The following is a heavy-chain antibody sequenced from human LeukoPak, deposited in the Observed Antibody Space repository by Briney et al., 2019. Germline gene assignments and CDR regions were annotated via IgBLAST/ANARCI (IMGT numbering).Heavy chain of an antibody. J-gene: IGHJ3*02. CDR2: IYHSGST. V-gene: IGHV4-38-2*01. CDR3: ARSATLRVFDI. Sequence: SETLSLTCADSGYSISSGYYWGWIRQPPGKGLEWIGSIYHSGSTYYNPSLKSRVTISVDTSKNQFSLKLSSVTAADTAVYYCARSATLRVFDIWGQGTMVTVSS. D-gene: IGHD2-15*01. CDR1: GYSISSGYY.